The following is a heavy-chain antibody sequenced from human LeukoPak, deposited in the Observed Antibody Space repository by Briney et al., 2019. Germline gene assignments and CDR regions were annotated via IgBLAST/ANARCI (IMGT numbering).Heavy chain of an antibody. J-gene: IGHJ1*01. D-gene: IGHD3-22*01. CDR2: IWYDGSNK. CDR1: GFTFSSYG. CDR3: ARGDDSSILQH. V-gene: IGHV3-33*01. Sequence: GGSLRLSCAASGFTFSSYGMHWVRQAPGKGLEWVAVIWYDGSNKYYADSVKGRFTISRDNSKNTLYLQMNSLRAEDTAVYYCARGDDSSILQHWGQGTLVTVSS.